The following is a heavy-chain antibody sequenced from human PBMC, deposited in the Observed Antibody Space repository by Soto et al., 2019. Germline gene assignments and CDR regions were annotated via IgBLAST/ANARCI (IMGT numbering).Heavy chain of an antibody. V-gene: IGHV3-74*01. CDR3: ARGGVPAAMSY. Sequence: EVQLVESGEGLVQPGGSLRLSCAASGFTFSSFWMHWVRQAPGGGLVWVSRINSDGSNTTYADSVKGRFTISRDNAKNTLYLQMNSLRAEDTAVYYCARGGVPAAMSYWGQGTLVTVSS. CDR1: GFTFSSFW. J-gene: IGHJ4*02. CDR2: INSDGSNT. D-gene: IGHD2-2*01.